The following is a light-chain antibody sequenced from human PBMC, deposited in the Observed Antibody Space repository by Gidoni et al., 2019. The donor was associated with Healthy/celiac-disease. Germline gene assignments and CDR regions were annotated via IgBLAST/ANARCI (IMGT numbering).Light chain of an antibody. V-gene: IGKV2-28*01. CDR2: LGS. J-gene: IGKJ4*01. CDR3: MQALQTPFT. Sequence: DIVMTQSPLSLPVTPGEPASISFRSSQSLLHSNGYDYLDWYLQKPGQSPQLLIYLGSNRASGVPDRFSGSGSGTDFTLKISRVEAEDVGVYYCMQALQTPFTFXGXTKVEIK. CDR1: QSLLHSNGYDY.